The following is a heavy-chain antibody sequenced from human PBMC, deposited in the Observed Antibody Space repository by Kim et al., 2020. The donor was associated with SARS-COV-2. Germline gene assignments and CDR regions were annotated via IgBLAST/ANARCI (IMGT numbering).Heavy chain of an antibody. Sequence: GGSLRLSCAASGFNFSSYWMHWVRQAPGKGLVWVSRINSDGSSTTYADSVKGRFTISRDNAKNTLYLQMNSLRAEDTAVYYCARENEMATIHFDYWGQGTLVTFSS. CDR2: INSDGSST. CDR1: GFNFSSYW. CDR3: ARENEMATIHFDY. J-gene: IGHJ4*02. V-gene: IGHV3-74*01. D-gene: IGHD5-12*01.